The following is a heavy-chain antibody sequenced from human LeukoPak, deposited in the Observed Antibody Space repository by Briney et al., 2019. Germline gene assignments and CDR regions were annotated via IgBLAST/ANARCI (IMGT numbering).Heavy chain of an antibody. CDR3: ARSGGDSYGYSFDY. CDR1: GFTFSSYS. Sequence: GGSLRLSCAASGFTFSSYSMNWVRQAPGKGLEWVSSISRVSSHIYYADSVKGRFTISRDNAKNSLYLQMNSLRAEDTAVYYCARSGGDSYGYSFDYWGQGTLVTVSS. CDR2: ISRVSSHI. D-gene: IGHD5-18*01. J-gene: IGHJ4*02. V-gene: IGHV3-21*01.